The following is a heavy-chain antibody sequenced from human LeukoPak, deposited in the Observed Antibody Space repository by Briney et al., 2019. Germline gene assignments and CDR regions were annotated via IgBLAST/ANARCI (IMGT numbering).Heavy chain of an antibody. CDR2: IYYSGST. CDR1: GGSISSGDYY. D-gene: IGHD3-10*01. J-gene: IGHJ5*02. CDR3: AREERGSSCFDP. V-gene: IGHV4-30-4*08. Sequence: PSETLSLTCTVSGGSISSGDYYWSWIRQPPGKGLEWIGYIYYSGSTYYNPSLKSRVTISVDTSKNQFSLKLSSVTAADTAVYYCAREERGSSCFDPWGQGTLVTVSS.